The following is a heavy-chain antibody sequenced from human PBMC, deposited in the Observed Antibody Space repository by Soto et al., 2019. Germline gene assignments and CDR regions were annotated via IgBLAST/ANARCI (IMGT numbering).Heavy chain of an antibody. D-gene: IGHD3-10*02. J-gene: IGHJ4*02. CDR1: GFTFSTYS. CDR3: ARDVRLPDY. CDR2: ISSTGETT. V-gene: IGHV3-48*01. Sequence: ESGGGLVPPGGSLRLSCAASGFTFSTYSMNWVRQAPGKGLEWVSFISSTGETTYYADSVKGRLTISRDNAKXSLFXQMNSLTAEDTAVYYCARDVRLPDYWGQGTLXTVSS.